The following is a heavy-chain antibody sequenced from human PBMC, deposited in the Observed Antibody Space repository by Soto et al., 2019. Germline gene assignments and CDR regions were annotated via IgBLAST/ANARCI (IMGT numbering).Heavy chain of an antibody. J-gene: IGHJ6*02. CDR3: ARECVAPYYYYGMDV. V-gene: IGHV1-3*01. CDR1: GYTFTSYA. CDR2: INAGNGNT. D-gene: IGHD5-12*01. Sequence: GASVKVSCKASGYTFTSYAMHWVRQAPGQRLEWMGWINAGNGNTKYSQKFQGRVTITRDTSTSTVYMELRSLRSDDTAFYYCARECVAPYYYYGMDVWGQGTPVTVSS.